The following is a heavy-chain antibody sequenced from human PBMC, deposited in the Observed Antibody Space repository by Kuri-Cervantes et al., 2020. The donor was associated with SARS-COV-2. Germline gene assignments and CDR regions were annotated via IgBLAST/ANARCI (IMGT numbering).Heavy chain of an antibody. CDR2: IIPIFGTA. CDR3: ASRYCSSTSCYRGDYYYYYMDV. J-gene: IGHJ6*03. CDR1: GGTFSSYA. D-gene: IGHD2-2*02. Sequence: SVKVSCKASGGTFSSYAISWVRQAPGQGLEWMGGIIPIFGTANYAQKFQGRVTITADESTSTAYMELSSLRSEDTAVYYCASRYCSSTSCYRGDYYYYYMDVWGKGTTVTVSS. V-gene: IGHV1-69*13.